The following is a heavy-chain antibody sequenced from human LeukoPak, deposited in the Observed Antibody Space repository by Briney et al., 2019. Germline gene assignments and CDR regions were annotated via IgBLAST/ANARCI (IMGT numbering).Heavy chain of an antibody. CDR1: GFSVNDNY. Sequence: GGSLRLSCAVSGFSVNDNYMSWVRQAPGKGLQWVSVMFPDGRTYYADSVKGRFTISRDFARNTLLLQMHSLRADDTDVHYCARTNPVYGDYDYWGQGTLVTVSS. V-gene: IGHV3-53*01. D-gene: IGHD4-17*01. CDR2: MFPDGRT. CDR3: ARTNPVYGDYDY. J-gene: IGHJ4*02.